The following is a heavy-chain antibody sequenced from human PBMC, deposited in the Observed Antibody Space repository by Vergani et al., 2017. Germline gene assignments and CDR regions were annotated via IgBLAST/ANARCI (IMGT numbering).Heavy chain of an antibody. V-gene: IGHV1-3*01. D-gene: IGHD3-22*01. Sequence: QVQLVQSGAEVKKPGASVKVSCKASGYTFTSYAMHWVRQAPGQRLEWMGWINAGNGNTKYSQKFQGRVTMTRDTSTSTVYMELSSLRSEDTAVYYCARGSYYYDSSDYYYGMDVWGQGTTVTVSS. CDR3: ARGSYYYDSSDYYYGMDV. J-gene: IGHJ6*02. CDR1: GYTFTSYA. CDR2: INAGNGNT.